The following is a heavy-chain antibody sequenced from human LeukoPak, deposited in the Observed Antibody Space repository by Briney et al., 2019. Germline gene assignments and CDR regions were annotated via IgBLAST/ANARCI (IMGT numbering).Heavy chain of an antibody. J-gene: IGHJ4*02. Sequence: GGFLRLSCAASGFTFSAYWMSWVRQGPGKGLDWVASINPDGSGTRYVDSVRGRFTISRDNAQNSLYLHMNGLSAEDTAVYYCVRLFGGVTTFDYWGQGTLITVSS. CDR1: GFTFSAYW. CDR3: VRLFGGVTTFDY. CDR2: INPDGSGT. V-gene: IGHV3-7*01. D-gene: IGHD4-17*01.